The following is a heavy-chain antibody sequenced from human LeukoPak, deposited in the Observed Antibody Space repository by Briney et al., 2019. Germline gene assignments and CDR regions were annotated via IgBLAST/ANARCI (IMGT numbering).Heavy chain of an antibody. V-gene: IGHV1-18*01. CDR3: ARDWMVITGGDCFDP. D-gene: IGHD2-21*01. CDR1: GYTLNNYG. CDR2: VSAYNGNT. Sequence: ASVKVSCKASGYTLNNYGISWVRQAPGQGLEWMGWVSAYNGNTNFAQKVQGRVTMTTDRSTSTAYMELRSLTSDDTAVYYCARDWMVITGGDCFDPWGQGTLVIVSS. J-gene: IGHJ5*02.